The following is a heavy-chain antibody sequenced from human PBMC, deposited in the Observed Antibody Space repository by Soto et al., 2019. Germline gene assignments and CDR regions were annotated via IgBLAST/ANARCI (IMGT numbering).Heavy chain of an antibody. CDR1: GYTFTSYA. CDR2: INAGNGNT. D-gene: IGHD1-26*01. J-gene: IGHJ4*02. V-gene: IGHV1-3*01. CDR3: VRDDFGLGIDH. Sequence: GASVKVSCKASGYTFTSYAMHWVRQAPGQRLEWMGWINAGNGNTKYSQKFQGRFTISRDNAKNTLYLQMNSLRAEDTAVYYCVRDDFGLGIDHWGLGTLVTVSS.